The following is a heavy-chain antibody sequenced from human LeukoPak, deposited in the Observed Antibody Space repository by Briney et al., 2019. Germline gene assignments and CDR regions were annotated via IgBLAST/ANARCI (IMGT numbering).Heavy chain of an antibody. V-gene: IGHV4-59*01. CDR2: IYYSGST. J-gene: IGHJ6*04. Sequence: PSETLSLTCTVSGGSISSYYWSWIRQPPGKGLEWIGYIYYSGSTNYNPSLKSRVTISVDTSKNQFSLKLSSVTAADTAVYYCARVNPIAADGKMDLWGKGTTVIVSS. CDR3: ARVNPIAADGKMDL. D-gene: IGHD6-13*01. CDR1: GGSISSYY.